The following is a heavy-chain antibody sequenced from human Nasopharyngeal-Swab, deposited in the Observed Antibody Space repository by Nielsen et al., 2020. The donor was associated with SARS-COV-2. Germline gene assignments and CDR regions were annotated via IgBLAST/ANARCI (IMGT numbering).Heavy chain of an antibody. Sequence: SETLSLTCAVSGGSISSSNWWSWVRQPPGKGLEWIGEINHSGSTNYNPSLKSRVTISVDTSKNQFSLKLSSVTAADTAVYYCARVLRYYDSSGRWRWEGDYFDYWGQGTLVTVSS. CDR3: ARVLRYYDSSGRWRWEGDYFDY. J-gene: IGHJ4*02. CDR1: GGSISSSNW. V-gene: IGHV4-4*02. D-gene: IGHD3-22*01. CDR2: INHSGST.